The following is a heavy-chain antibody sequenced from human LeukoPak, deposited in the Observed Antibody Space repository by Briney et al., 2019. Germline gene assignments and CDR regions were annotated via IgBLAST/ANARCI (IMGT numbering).Heavy chain of an antibody. CDR2: IYHSGST. Sequence: PSETLSLTCAVSGYSISSGYYWGWIRQPPGKGLEWIGSIYHSGSTYYNPSLKSRVTISVDTSKNQFSLKLSSVTAADTAVYYCARGLRYSSSWYGYWGQGTLVTVSS. V-gene: IGHV4-38-2*01. CDR3: ARGLRYSSSWYGY. D-gene: IGHD6-13*01. J-gene: IGHJ4*02. CDR1: GYSISSGYY.